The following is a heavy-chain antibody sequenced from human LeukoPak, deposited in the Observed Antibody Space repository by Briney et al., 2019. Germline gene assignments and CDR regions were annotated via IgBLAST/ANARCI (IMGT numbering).Heavy chain of an antibody. CDR2: LYSGGNT. Sequence: GGSLRLSCAASGFTVSSNYMSWVRQAPGKGLEWVSVLYSGGNTYYADSVKGRFTISRDNSKNTLYLQMNSLRVEDTAVYYCAKGYSSSWRLFDYWGQGTLVTVSS. V-gene: IGHV3-53*01. J-gene: IGHJ4*02. CDR3: AKGYSSSWRLFDY. CDR1: GFTVSSNY. D-gene: IGHD6-13*01.